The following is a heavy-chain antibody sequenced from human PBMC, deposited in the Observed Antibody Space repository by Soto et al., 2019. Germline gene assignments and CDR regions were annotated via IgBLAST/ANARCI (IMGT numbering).Heavy chain of an antibody. CDR2: FNAVNGNT. D-gene: IGHD1-26*01. Sequence: ASVKVSCKASGYTFTSYAMHWVRQAPGQMLEWMGWFNAVNGNTKYSQMFQGSVTITRYTSASTAYLELSSLRSEDTAVYYCARGGSLYWYFDLWGRGTLVTVSS. CDR1: GYTFTSYA. J-gene: IGHJ2*01. CDR3: ARGGSLYWYFDL. V-gene: IGHV1-3*01.